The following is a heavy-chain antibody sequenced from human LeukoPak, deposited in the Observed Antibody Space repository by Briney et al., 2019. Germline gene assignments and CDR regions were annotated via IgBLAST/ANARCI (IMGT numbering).Heavy chain of an antibody. Sequence: SETLSLTCTVSGGSISSYYWSWIRQPAGKGLEWIGRIYTSGSTNYNPSLKSRVTMSVDTSKNQFSLRLTSVTAADTAVYFCARFPGTFMPSDYWGQGILVTIAS. CDR2: IYTSGST. D-gene: IGHD1-1*01. CDR1: GGSISSYY. CDR3: ARFPGTFMPSDY. V-gene: IGHV4-4*07. J-gene: IGHJ4*02.